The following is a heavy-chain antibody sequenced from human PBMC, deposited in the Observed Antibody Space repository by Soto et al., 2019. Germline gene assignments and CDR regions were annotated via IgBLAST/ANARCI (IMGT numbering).Heavy chain of an antibody. CDR1: GHPLTGYY. D-gene: IGHD1-26*01. CDR3: ARRATTNACSNCYYYGLDV. J-gene: IGHJ6*02. Sequence: GXSVKVACTASGHPLTGYYLHWVRQAPGQGLAWMGWINPHSGATTYAQRFQGRVTMTRDTSINTAYMELNRLTSDDTAVYYCARRATTNACSNCYYYGLDVCGQGTTVTVSS. V-gene: IGHV1-2*02. CDR2: INPHSGAT.